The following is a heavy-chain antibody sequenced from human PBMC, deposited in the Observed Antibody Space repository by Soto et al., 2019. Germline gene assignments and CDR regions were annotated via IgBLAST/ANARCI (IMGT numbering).Heavy chain of an antibody. D-gene: IGHD3-9*01. V-gene: IGHV4-4*02. Sequence: SEKRPYTWGVSGGSISSSNWRVWVRQLPGKRMEWIGEIYHSGSTNYIPSLKSRVTISVDKSKNQFSLKLSSVTAADTAVYYCARESLRYDILTGYYGSYYYGMDVWGQGTTVT. CDR2: IYHSGST. J-gene: IGHJ6*02. CDR3: ARESLRYDILTGYYGSYYYGMDV. CDR1: GGSISSSNW.